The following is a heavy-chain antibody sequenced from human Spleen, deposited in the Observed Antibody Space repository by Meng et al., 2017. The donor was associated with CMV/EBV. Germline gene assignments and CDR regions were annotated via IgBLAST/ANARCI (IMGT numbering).Heavy chain of an antibody. CDR3: ASGMVRGVIIIGYFDY. V-gene: IGHV3-66*02. CDR2: IYGGGST. Sequence: SWVRQAPGKGLEWVSVIYGGGSTYYVDSVKGRFTISRDNSKNTVYLHMNNLRAEDTAVYYCASGMVRGVIIIGYFDYWGQGTLVTVSS. D-gene: IGHD3-10*01. J-gene: IGHJ4*02.